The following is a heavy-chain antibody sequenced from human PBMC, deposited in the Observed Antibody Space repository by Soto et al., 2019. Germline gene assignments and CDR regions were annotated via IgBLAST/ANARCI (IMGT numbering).Heavy chain of an antibody. J-gene: IGHJ4*02. CDR2: ISWNSGSI. D-gene: IGHD2-8*01. CDR3: AKDTFYSLSGVDY. V-gene: IGHV3-9*01. CDR1: GFTFDDYA. Sequence: GGSLRLSCAASGFTFDDYAMHWVRQAPGKGLEWVSGISWNSGSIGYADYVKGRFTISRDNAKNSLYLQMNSLRAEDTALYYCAKDTFYSLSGVDYWGQGTLVTVSS.